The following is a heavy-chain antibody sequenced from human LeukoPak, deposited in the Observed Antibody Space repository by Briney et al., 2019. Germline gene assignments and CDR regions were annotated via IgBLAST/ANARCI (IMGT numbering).Heavy chain of an antibody. CDR2: ISYEGRNK. J-gene: IGHJ5*02. D-gene: IGHD2-2*01. CDR1: GFTFSSYA. Sequence: GGSLRLSCAASGFTFSSYAMEWVRQAQGRGMEWVAVISYEGRNKYYADSVKGRFTISRDNSKNTLYLQMNSLRAEDTAVYYCARDRDCSSTSCSILLPHWFDPWGQGTLVTVSS. V-gene: IGHV3-30*04. CDR3: ARDRDCSSTSCSILLPHWFDP.